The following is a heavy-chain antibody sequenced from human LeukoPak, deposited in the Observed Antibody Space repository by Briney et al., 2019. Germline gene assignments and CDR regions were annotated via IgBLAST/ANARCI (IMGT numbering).Heavy chain of an antibody. D-gene: IGHD1-26*01. CDR1: GFTFSNAW. V-gene: IGHV3-20*04. J-gene: IGHJ6*03. CDR3: ARGEGGSYYYYMDV. Sequence: GGSLRLSCAASGFTFSNAWMSWVRQAPGKGLEWVSGINWNGGSTGYADSVKGRFTISRDNAKNSLYLQMNSLRAEDTALYYCARGEGGSYYYYMDVWGKGTTVTVSS. CDR2: INWNGGST.